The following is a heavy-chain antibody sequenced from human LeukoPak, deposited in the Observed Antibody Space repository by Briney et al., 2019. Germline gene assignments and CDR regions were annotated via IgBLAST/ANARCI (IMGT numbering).Heavy chain of an antibody. Sequence: PSETLSLTCTVSGGSISSYYWSWIRQPPGKGLEWIGSIYHSGSTYYNPSLKSRVTISVDTSKNQLTLKLTSVTAADTAVYYCARDGPYEATGSYFDAFDIWGQGTMVTVSS. CDR1: GGSISSYY. CDR2: IYHSGST. J-gene: IGHJ3*02. CDR3: ARDGPYEATGSYFDAFDI. V-gene: IGHV4-59*01. D-gene: IGHD1-26*01.